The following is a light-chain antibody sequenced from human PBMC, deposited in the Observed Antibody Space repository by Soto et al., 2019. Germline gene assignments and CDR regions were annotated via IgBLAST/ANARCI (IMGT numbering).Light chain of an antibody. J-gene: IGKJ2*01. CDR2: AAS. CDR3: QQYGSSPNT. CDR1: QSVSNNF. Sequence: EIVLTQSPGSLSLTPGERATLSCRASQSVSNNFLAWSQQKGGQAPRLLIYAASSGATGIPGRFSGSGSGTDFTLTISRLETRDSAVYYCQQYGSSPNTFGQGTKLEIK. V-gene: IGKV3-20*01.